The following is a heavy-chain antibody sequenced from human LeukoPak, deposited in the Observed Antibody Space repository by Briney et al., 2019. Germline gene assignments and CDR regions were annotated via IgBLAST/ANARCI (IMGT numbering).Heavy chain of an antibody. Sequence: GGSLRLSCAASGFXFSNYALSWVRQAPGKGLEWVSGFTGSGGSTYYADSVKGRFTISRDNSKNTLYLQMNSLRAEDTAVYYCCITIRAAAESYYYYGMDVWGQGTTVTVSS. J-gene: IGHJ6*02. CDR2: FTGSGGST. D-gene: IGHD6-13*01. CDR3: CITIRAAAESYYYYGMDV. CDR1: GFXFSNYA. V-gene: IGHV3-23*01.